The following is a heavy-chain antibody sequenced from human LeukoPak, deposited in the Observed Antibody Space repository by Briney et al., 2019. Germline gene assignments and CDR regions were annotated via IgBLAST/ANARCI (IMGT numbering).Heavy chain of an antibody. Sequence: PSETLSLTCTVSGGSVSSGSYYWHWIRQPPGKGLEWIGYIYYTGSTNYNPSLKSRVTISVDTSKNQFSLKLSSVTAADTAVYYCARLYYYDSSASYAYWGQGTLVTVSS. D-gene: IGHD3-22*01. CDR2: IYYTGST. V-gene: IGHV4-61*01. J-gene: IGHJ4*02. CDR1: GGSVSSGSYY. CDR3: ARLYYYDSSASYAY.